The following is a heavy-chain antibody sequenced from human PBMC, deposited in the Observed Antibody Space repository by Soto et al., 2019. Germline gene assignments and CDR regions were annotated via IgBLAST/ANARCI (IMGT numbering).Heavy chain of an antibody. Sequence: SGGSLRLSCAASGFTFSSYAMSWVRQAPGKGLEWVSAISGSGGSTYYADSVKGRFTTSRDNSKNTLYLQMNSLRAEDTAVYYCAKPRSSGWYVGYFDYWGQGTLVTVSS. V-gene: IGHV3-23*01. CDR3: AKPRSSGWYVGYFDY. CDR2: ISGSGGST. D-gene: IGHD6-19*01. CDR1: GFTFSSYA. J-gene: IGHJ4*02.